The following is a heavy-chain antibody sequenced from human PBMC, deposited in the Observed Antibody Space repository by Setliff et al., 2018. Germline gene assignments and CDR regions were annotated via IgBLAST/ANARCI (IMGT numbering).Heavy chain of an antibody. CDR2: TIPIFGTT. Sequence: ASVKVSCKASGGTFSSYGISWVRQAPGQGLEWMGGTIPIFGTTDYAQKFRGRVTIITDESTSTAFMELSSLTSADTAVYYCAREGVDTRSSTDYRYYMDVWGKGTTVTVSS. CDR1: GGTFSSYG. CDR3: AREGVDTRSSTDYRYYMDV. V-gene: IGHV1-69*05. D-gene: IGHD5-18*01. J-gene: IGHJ6*03.